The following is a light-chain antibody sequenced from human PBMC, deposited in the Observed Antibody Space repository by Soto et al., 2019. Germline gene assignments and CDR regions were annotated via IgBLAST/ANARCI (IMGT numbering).Light chain of an antibody. CDR3: SSYATSATLVV. CDR2: DVT. CDR1: SSDVGDYNY. Sequence: QSVLTQPASMSGSPGQSITISCTGASSDVGDYNYVSWYQQQPGKAPKLMIYDVTNRPSGVSNRFSGSKSGNTASLTISGLQAEDEADYYCSSYATSATLVVFGGGTKVTVL. V-gene: IGLV2-14*01. J-gene: IGLJ2*01.